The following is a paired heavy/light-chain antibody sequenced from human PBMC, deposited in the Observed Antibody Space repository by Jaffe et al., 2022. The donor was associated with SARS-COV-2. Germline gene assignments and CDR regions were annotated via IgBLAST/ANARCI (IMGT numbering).Heavy chain of an antibody. D-gene: IGHD5-12*01. Sequence: QVTLKESGPVLVKPTETLTLTCTVSGFSLNNSRMGVSWIRQPPGKALEWLAHIFPNDEKSYSTSLKSRLTISKDTSKSQVVLTLTNMDPVDTATYYCARMGRYSGYGFFAWTHDPWGQGTLVTVSS. V-gene: IGHV2-26*01. CDR1: GFSLNNSRMG. CDR2: IFPNDEK. CDR3: ARMGRYSGYGFFAWTHDP. J-gene: IGHJ5*02.
Light chain of an antibody. CDR2: DVS. V-gene: IGLV2-11*01. Sequence: QSALTQPRSVSGSPGQSVTISCTGTSSDVGNYIYVSWYQQHPGKAPKLMIYDVSKRPSGVPDRFSGSKSGNTASLTISGLQAEDEADYYCCSYAGSYTYVFGTGTKVTVL. CDR3: CSYAGSYTYV. J-gene: IGLJ1*01. CDR1: SSDVGNYIY.